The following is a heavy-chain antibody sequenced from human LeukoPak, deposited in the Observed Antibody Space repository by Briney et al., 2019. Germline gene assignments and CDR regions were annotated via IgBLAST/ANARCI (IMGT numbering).Heavy chain of an antibody. J-gene: IGHJ5*02. CDR3: ARELWFVNAPGSWLDP. V-gene: IGHV4-30-2*01. CDR1: GDSISSGGYS. Sequence: SETLSLTCAVSGDSISSGGYSWSWLRQPSGRGLEWIGYIFHSGPSYYNPSLKSRVTISVDKSKNQFSLRLTSVTAADTAVYYCARELWFVNAPGSWLDPWGQGTLVTVSS. CDR2: IFHSGPS. D-gene: IGHD3-10*01.